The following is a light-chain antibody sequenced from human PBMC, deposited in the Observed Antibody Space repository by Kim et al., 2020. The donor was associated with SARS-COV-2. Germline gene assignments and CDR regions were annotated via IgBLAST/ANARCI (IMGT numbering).Light chain of an antibody. CDR2: DAS. CDR3: QQYDNWPLT. CDR1: HSVRSR. V-gene: IGKV3-15*01. Sequence: VHPGEGAALSCWASHSVRSRFAWYQQKPGQAPRLLIYDASTRANGVPARFSGSGSGTDFTLTISSLQSEDSTVYFCQQYDNWPLTFGGGTKVDIK. J-gene: IGKJ4*01.